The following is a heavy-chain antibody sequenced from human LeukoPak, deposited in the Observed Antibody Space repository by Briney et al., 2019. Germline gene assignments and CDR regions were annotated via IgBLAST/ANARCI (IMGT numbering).Heavy chain of an antibody. D-gene: IGHD3-10*01. CDR1: GFTFSTYW. Sequence: PGGSLRLSCAASGFTFSTYWMSWVRQAPGKGLEWVANIKQDGSEKYYVDSVKGRFTISRDNAKNSLYLHMNSLRAEDTAVYYCARCYYYDSGGSFDPWGQGTLVTVSS. J-gene: IGHJ5*02. CDR2: IKQDGSEK. V-gene: IGHV3-7*04. CDR3: ARCYYYDSGGSFDP.